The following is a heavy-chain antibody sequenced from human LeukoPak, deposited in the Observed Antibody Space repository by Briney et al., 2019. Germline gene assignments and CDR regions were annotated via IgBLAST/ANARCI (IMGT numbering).Heavy chain of an antibody. V-gene: IGHV3-23*01. CDR3: ARDRIRGGSGSYNY. Sequence: GGSLRLSCAASGFTFSNYAMSWVRQAPGKWLEWVSSISGSGGSTYYADSVKGRFTISRDNAKNSLYLQMNSLRAEDTAVYYCARDRIRGGSGSYNYWGQGTLVTVSS. CDR2: ISGSGGST. CDR1: GFTFSNYA. D-gene: IGHD3-10*01. J-gene: IGHJ4*02.